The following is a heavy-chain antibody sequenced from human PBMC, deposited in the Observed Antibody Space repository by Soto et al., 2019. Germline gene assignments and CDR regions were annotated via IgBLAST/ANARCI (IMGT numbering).Heavy chain of an antibody. J-gene: IGHJ6*02. Sequence: QITLKESGPTLVKPTQTLTLTCTFSGFSLNTGGLAVGWIRQPPGKALEWLALIYWDNDKRYSPSLRSRLTSTNDTSKNQVVLTMTNMDPVDAATYYCVHSRCGGDCLQSYSSHYYYGMDVWGQGTTVTVSS. CDR2: IYWDNDK. V-gene: IGHV2-5*02. CDR1: GFSLNTGGLA. CDR3: VHSRCGGDCLQSYSSHYYYGMDV. D-gene: IGHD2-21*02.